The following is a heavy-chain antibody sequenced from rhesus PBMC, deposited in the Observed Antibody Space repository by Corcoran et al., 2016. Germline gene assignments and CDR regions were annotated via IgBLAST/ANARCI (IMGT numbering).Heavy chain of an antibody. CDR1: GGSISSSY. Sequence: QLQLQESGPGLVKPSETLSVTCAVSGGSISSSYWSWIRQAPGKGLEWIVYIYGSCSSTNYNPSLKSRVTLSVDTSKNQLSLKLSSGTTADTAVYYCARRYSGSYSVDYWGQGVLVTVSS. D-gene: IGHD1-44*02. V-gene: IGHV4-169*01. CDR3: ARRYSGSYSVDY. CDR2: IYGSCSST. J-gene: IGHJ4*01.